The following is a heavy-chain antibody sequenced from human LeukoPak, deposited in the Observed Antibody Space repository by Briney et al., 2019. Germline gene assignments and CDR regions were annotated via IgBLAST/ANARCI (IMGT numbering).Heavy chain of an antibody. CDR1: GFTFKRYG. Sequence: GGSQRLSCGASGFTFKRYGMHWVRQVPGKGLEWVAFIRYDGSNEYYADSVKGRFTIPRDKSKNTVELQMNSLRVEDTAVYYCARDRNGGDQMSGFFDYWGQGALVTVSS. D-gene: IGHD2-21*02. J-gene: IGHJ4*02. CDR2: IRYDGSNE. CDR3: ARDRNGGDQMSGFFDY. V-gene: IGHV3-30*02.